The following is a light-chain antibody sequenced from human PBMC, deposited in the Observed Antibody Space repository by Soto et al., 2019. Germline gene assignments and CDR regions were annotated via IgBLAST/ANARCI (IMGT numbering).Light chain of an antibody. CDR1: QTVSSN. V-gene: IGKV3-15*01. CDR3: QQSFTTPLT. CDR2: GAS. Sequence: EIVMTQSPATLSVSPGERATLSCRASQTVSSNLAWYQHKPGQSPRLLIFGASIRATGIPARFSGSGSGTDFNLTINSLQPEDFATYFCQQSFTTPLTFGGGAKVDIK. J-gene: IGKJ4*01.